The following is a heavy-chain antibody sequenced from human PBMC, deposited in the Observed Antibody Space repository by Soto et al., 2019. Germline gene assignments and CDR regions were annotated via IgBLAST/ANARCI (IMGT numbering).Heavy chain of an antibody. CDR1: GGSFSSGSYY. CDR3: ASLTTVVTIGGDYYYYGMDA. D-gene: IGHD4-17*01. J-gene: IGHJ6*02. CDR2: IYYSGST. Sequence: ASETLSLTCTVSGGSFSSGSYYWSWIRQPPGKGLEWIGYIYYSGSTNYNPSLKIRVTISVDTSKNQFSPKLSSVTAADTAVYYCASLTTVVTIGGDYYYYGMDAWGQGTTVTVSS. V-gene: IGHV4-61*01.